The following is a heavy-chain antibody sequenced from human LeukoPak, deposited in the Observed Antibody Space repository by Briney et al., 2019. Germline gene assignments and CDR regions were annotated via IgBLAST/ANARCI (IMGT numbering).Heavy chain of an antibody. CDR3: ARGYYGSGNFID. D-gene: IGHD3-10*01. CDR2: MNPNSGNT. V-gene: IGHV1-8*01. Sequence: ASVKVSCKASGYTFTSYDINWVRQATGQGLEWMGWMNPNSGNTGYAQKFQGRVTMTRNTSISTAYMELSSLRSEDTAVYYCARGYYGSGNFIDWGQGTLVTVFS. J-gene: IGHJ4*02. CDR1: GYTFTSYD.